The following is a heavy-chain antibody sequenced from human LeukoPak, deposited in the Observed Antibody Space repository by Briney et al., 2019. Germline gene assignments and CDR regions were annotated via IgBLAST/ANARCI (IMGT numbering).Heavy chain of an antibody. CDR3: AKGMAPDFNY. D-gene: IGHD6-25*01. CDR1: GSIFTSYW. CDR2: IYPGDSDT. J-gene: IGHJ4*02. V-gene: IGHV5-51*01. Sequence: GASLQISCKGSGSIFTSYWIGWVRQLPGKGLEWMGIIYPGDSDTRYSPSFQGQVTISADKSISTAYLQWSSLKASDTAMYYCAKGMAPDFNYWGQGTLVTVSS.